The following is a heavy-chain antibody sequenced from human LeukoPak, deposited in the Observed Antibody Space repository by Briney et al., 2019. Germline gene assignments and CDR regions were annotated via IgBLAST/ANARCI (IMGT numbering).Heavy chain of an antibody. CDR2: ISGSSIYI. J-gene: IGHJ4*02. D-gene: IGHD3-22*01. CDR1: GFTFSTYS. CDR3: ARDPPYYDGSGYYYDY. Sequence: GGSLRLSCAASGFTFSTYSMNWVRQAPGKGLEWVSSISGSSIYIYYADSVKGRFTISRDNTKNSLYLQLNSLRVEDTAVYYCARDPPYYDGSGYYYDYWGQGTLVTVSS. V-gene: IGHV3-21*01.